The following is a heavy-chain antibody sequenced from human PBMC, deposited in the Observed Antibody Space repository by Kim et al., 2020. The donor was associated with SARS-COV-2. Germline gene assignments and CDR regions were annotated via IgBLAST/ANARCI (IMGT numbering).Heavy chain of an antibody. Sequence: AHKFQGRVTMTRETSTSTVYMELSSLRSEDTAVYYCARGDYGGLDDAFDIWGQGTMVTVSS. D-gene: IGHD4-17*01. J-gene: IGHJ3*02. CDR3: ARGDYGGLDDAFDI. V-gene: IGHV1-46*01.